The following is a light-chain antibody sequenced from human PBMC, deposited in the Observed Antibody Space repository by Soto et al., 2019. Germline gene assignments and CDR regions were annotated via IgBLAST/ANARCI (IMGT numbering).Light chain of an antibody. CDR2: GVS. CDR1: QSVSSD. J-gene: IGKJ5*01. V-gene: IGKV3-15*01. Sequence: EIVMTQSPVNLSASPGERATLSCRASQSVSSDLAWYQQKPGQVPRLLIYGVSTRATGIPARFSGSGSGTEFTLTISSLQSEDFAVYYCQQYNNWPPITFGQGTRLEIK. CDR3: QQYNNWPPIT.